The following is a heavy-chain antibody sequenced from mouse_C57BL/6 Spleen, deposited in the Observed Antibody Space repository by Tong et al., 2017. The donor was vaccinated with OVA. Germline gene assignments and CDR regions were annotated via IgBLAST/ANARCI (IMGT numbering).Heavy chain of an antibody. Sequence: EVQLQESGGGLVKPGGSLKLSCAASGFTFSDYGMHWVRQAPEKGLEWVAYISSGSSTIYYADTVKGRFTISRDNAKSNLYLQMSSLRSEDTALYYCARGDYDDWFAYWGQGTLVTVSA. CDR1: GFTFSDYG. J-gene: IGHJ3*01. V-gene: IGHV5-17*01. CDR3: ARGDYDDWFAY. D-gene: IGHD2-4*01. CDR2: ISSGSSTI.